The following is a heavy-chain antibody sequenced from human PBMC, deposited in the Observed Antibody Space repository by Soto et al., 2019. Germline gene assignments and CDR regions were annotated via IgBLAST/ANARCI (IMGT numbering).Heavy chain of an antibody. CDR1: GYTLTSYG. D-gene: IGHD2-2*01. CDR3: AGAAIALIPAAPFDY. V-gene: IGHV1-18*01. CDR2: ISACNGNT. Sequence: QVQLVQSGVEVKKAGASVKVACKASGYTLTSYGISWVRQAPGQGLEWMGWISACNGNTNYAQKLQGRVTMTTDTSTGTAYMELRSLRSDDTAVYYCAGAAIALIPAAPFDYWGQGTLVTVSS. J-gene: IGHJ4*02.